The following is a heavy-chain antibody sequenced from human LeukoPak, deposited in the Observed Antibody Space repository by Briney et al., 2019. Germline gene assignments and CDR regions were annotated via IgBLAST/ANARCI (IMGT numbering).Heavy chain of an antibody. V-gene: IGHV1-69*13. CDR2: IIPIFGTA. Sequence: GASVKVSCKASGGTFSSYAISWVRQAPGQGLEWMGGIIPIFGTANYAQKFQGRVTITADESTSTAYMELSSLRSEDTAVYYCARDTSNYPKRGDSTHAFDIWGQGTMVTVSS. CDR3: ARDTSNYPKRGDSTHAFDI. J-gene: IGHJ3*02. D-gene: IGHD4-11*01. CDR1: GGTFSSYA.